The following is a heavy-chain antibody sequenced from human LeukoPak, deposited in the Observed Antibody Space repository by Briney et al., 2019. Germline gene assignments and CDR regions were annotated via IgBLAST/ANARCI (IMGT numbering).Heavy chain of an antibody. Sequence: GGSLRLSCAASGFTFSNIYMSWVRQAPGKGLEWVSVIYSGGSTYYADFVKGRFTFSRDISKNTLYLQMNSLRTEDTAVYYCARDRISSGWYAGFAYWGQGTLVTVSS. D-gene: IGHD6-19*01. CDR1: GFTFSNIY. V-gene: IGHV3-66*02. CDR2: IYSGGST. CDR3: ARDRISSGWYAGFAY. J-gene: IGHJ4*02.